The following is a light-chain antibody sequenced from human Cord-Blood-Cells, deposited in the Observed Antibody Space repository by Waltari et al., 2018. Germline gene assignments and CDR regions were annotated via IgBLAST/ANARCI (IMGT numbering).Light chain of an antibody. J-gene: IGLJ3*02. CDR1: ALPKQY. CDR3: QSADSSGTWV. CDR2: KDS. V-gene: IGLV3-25*02. Sequence: SYELTQPPSVSVSPGQTARITCSGDALPKQYAYWYQEKPGQAPVLVIYKDSERPSGSPERFSGSSSGTTVTLTSSGGQAEDEADYYCQSADSSGTWVFGGGTKLTVL.